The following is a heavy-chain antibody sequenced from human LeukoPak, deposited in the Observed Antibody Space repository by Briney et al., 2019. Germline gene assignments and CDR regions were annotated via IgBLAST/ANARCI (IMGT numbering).Heavy chain of an antibody. CDR2: IKPDGTTK. V-gene: IGHV3-7*03. CDR3: ARSIPYGTTWYGRSDY. Sequence: GGSLRLSCAASGFTFSNNAMSWVRQAPGKGLEWVANIKPDGTTKFYVDSVKGRFTISRDNALNSLYLQMNSLRAEDTAIYYCARSIPYGTTWYGRSDYWGQGTLVTVSS. J-gene: IGHJ4*02. CDR1: GFTFSNNA. D-gene: IGHD6-13*01.